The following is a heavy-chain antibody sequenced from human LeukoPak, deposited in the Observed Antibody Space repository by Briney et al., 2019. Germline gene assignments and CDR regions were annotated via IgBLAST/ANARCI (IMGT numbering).Heavy chain of an antibody. CDR3: ARVSGYYDSSGYLDY. Sequence: PSETLSLTCTVSGGSISSGGYYWSWIRQPPGKGLEWIGYIYHSGSTYYNPSLKSRVTISVDRSKNQFSLKLSSVTAADTAVYYCARVSGYYDSSGYLDYWGQGTLVTVSS. V-gene: IGHV4-30-2*01. CDR2: IYHSGST. CDR1: GGSISSGGYY. D-gene: IGHD3-22*01. J-gene: IGHJ4*02.